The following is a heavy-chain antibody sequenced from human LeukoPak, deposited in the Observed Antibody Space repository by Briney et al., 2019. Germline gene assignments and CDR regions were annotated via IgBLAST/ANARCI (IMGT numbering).Heavy chain of an antibody. CDR3: ARGQGPPYCTNGVCYIDY. D-gene: IGHD2-8*01. J-gene: IGHJ4*02. V-gene: IGHV7-4-1*02. CDR2: TNTNTGDP. Sequence: ASVKVSCKASGYSFTRYAMNWVRQAPGQGLEWMGWTNTNTGDPTYAQGFIGRSVFSLDTSVNTAYLQINNLKTEDTAVYFCARGQGPPYCTNGVCYIDYWGQGALVTVSS. CDR1: GYSFTRYA.